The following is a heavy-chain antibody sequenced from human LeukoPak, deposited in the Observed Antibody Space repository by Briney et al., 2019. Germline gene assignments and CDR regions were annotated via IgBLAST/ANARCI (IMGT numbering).Heavy chain of an antibody. D-gene: IGHD6-19*01. Sequence: PGGSLRLSCAASGFTFSSYGIHWVRQAPGKGLEWVAFIRYDGSNKYYADSVKGRFTISRDNSKNTLYLQMNSLRAEDTAVYYCGKSYGYGSGWSTFDYWGQGTLVTVSP. CDR3: GKSYGYGSGWSTFDY. J-gene: IGHJ4*02. CDR1: GFTFSSYG. V-gene: IGHV3-30*02. CDR2: IRYDGSNK.